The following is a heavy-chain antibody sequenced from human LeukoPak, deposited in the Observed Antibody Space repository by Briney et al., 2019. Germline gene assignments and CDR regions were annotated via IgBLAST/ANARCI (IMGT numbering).Heavy chain of an antibody. CDR2: ISRSGTAM. CDR3: ARDSVYAFDI. D-gene: IGHD2-8*01. J-gene: IGHJ3*02. CDR1: GFTFSDYS. V-gene: IGHV3-48*04. Sequence: GGSLRLSCAASGFTFSDYSLNGVRHAPGGGGEGVSYISRSGTAMYYADSVKSRFTMSRDNAQNSLYLQMNSLRAEDTAVYYCARDSVYAFDIWGQGTVVTVSS.